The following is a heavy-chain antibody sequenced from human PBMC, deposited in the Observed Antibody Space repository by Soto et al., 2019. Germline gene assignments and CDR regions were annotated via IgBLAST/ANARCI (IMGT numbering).Heavy chain of an antibody. Sequence: PGGSLRLSCSASGFTFNNYAMHWVRQAPGKGLEYVSGISYVGGSTYYADSVKGRFTISRDNSKNTLYLQMSGLRPEDTAVYYCVKDRYFGSGSTWGYFDYWGQGT. J-gene: IGHJ4*02. CDR2: ISYVGGST. D-gene: IGHD3-10*01. CDR1: GFTFNNYA. V-gene: IGHV3-64D*08. CDR3: VKDRYFGSGSTWGYFDY.